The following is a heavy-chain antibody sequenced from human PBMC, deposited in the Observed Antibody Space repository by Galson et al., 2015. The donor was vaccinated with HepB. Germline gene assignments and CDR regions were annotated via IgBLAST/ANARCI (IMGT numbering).Heavy chain of an antibody. D-gene: IGHD1-26*01. CDR1: GFTFNNYA. CDR2: ISGSDGST. Sequence: SLRLSCAASGFTFNNYAMSWVRQAPGKGLEWVSGISGSDGSTYYANSVKGRFTISRDNSKNTLYLQMNSLRAEDTAVYYCAKDIFGGELRGYFDYWGQGTLVTVSS. CDR3: AKDIFGGELRGYFDY. J-gene: IGHJ4*02. V-gene: IGHV3-23*01.